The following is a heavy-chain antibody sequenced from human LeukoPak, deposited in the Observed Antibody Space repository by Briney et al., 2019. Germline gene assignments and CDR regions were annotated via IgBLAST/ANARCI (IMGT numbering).Heavy chain of an antibody. CDR1: GYTFTSYY. CDR3: ARTYYYDSSGYYPYY. Sequence: ASGKVSGKPSGYTFTSYYMHWVRQAPGQGLEWMGIINPSGGSTSYAQKFQGRVTMTRDTSTSTVYVELSSLRAEDTAVYYCARTYYYDSSGYYPYYWGQGTLVTVSS. V-gene: IGHV1-46*01. J-gene: IGHJ4*02. D-gene: IGHD3-22*01. CDR2: INPSGGST.